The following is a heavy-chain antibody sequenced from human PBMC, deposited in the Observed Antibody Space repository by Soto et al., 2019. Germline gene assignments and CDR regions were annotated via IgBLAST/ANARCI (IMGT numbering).Heavy chain of an antibody. D-gene: IGHD3-22*01. CDR2: ISSSSSYI. J-gene: IGHJ4*02. CDR3: ARGDYYDSSGPYFDY. CDR1: GFTLSSYS. V-gene: IGHV3-21*01. Sequence: GGSLRLSCAASGFTLSSYSMNWVRQAPGKGLEWVSSISSSSSYIYYADSVKGRFTISRDNAKNSLYLQMNSLRAEDTAVYYCARGDYYDSSGPYFDYWGQGTLVTVSS.